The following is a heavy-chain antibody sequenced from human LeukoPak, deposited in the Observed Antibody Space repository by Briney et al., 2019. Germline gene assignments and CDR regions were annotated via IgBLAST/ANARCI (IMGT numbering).Heavy chain of an antibody. Sequence: ESLRLSCAASGGSISISSDYWGWIRQPPGKGLEWIGSFYYSGTTYYKSSLKSRVTISVDTAKNQFSLNLKSVAAADTAVYYCARGWLRLPFTTWGQGTLVTVSS. CDR3: ARGWLRLPFTT. CDR1: GGSISISSDY. V-gene: IGHV4-39*01. D-gene: IGHD5-12*01. CDR2: FYYSGTT. J-gene: IGHJ5*02.